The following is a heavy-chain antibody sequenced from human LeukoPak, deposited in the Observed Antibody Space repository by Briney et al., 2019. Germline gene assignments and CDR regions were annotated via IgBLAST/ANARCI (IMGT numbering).Heavy chain of an antibody. CDR1: GYTFTNYY. CDR3: ARTVAGTGVFDY. Sequence: ASVKVSCKASGYTFTNYYIHWVRQAPGQGLEWMGLINPGGDNTNYAQNFQGRVTMTRDTSASTVYMELSSLRSEDTAVYYCARTVAGTGVFDYWGQGTLVTVSS. CDR2: INPGGDNT. V-gene: IGHV1-46*01. D-gene: IGHD6-19*01. J-gene: IGHJ4*02.